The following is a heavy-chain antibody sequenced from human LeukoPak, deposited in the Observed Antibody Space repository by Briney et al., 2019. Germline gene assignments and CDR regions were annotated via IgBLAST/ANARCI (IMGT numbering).Heavy chain of an antibody. J-gene: IGHJ4*02. V-gene: IGHV3-23*01. CDR1: GFTFNSYA. Sequence: GGSLRLSCAASGFTFNSYAMSWVRQAPGKGLEWVSAISDRGGSTYYADSVKGRFTISRDNSKNTLYLQMNSLRAEDTAVYYCAKGYYYDTSGYFDYWGQGTLVTVSS. D-gene: IGHD3-22*01. CDR2: ISDRGGST. CDR3: AKGYYYDTSGYFDY.